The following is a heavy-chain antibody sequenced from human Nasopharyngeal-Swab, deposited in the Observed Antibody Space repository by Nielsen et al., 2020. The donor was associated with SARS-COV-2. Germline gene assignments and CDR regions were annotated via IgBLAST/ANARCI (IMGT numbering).Heavy chain of an antibody. CDR2: IYYSGST. V-gene: IGHV4-39*01. D-gene: IGHD2-15*01. Sequence: SETLSLTCTVSSGSISSSSYYWGWIRQPPGKGLEWIGSIYYSGSTYYNPSLKSRVTISVDTSKNQFSLKLSSVTAADTAVYYCARRVGVVATHSPVDWYFDLWGRGTLVTVSS. J-gene: IGHJ2*01. CDR1: SGSISSSSYY. CDR3: ARRVGVVATHSPVDWYFDL.